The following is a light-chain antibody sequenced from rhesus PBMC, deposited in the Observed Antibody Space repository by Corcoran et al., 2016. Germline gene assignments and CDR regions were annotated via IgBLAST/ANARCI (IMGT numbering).Light chain of an antibody. J-gene: IGKJ1*01. Sequence: DIQMTQSPSSLSASVGDTVTITRRASQSMSSWFDWYQQKQGKAPKLLIYKTSRLQSWVPARFSGSGTGTFVNLTISRRQAKDFGTYYYLKYNSKPWTFGQGTKVEIK. V-gene: IGKV1-22*01. CDR3: LKYNSKPWT. CDR1: QSMSSW. CDR2: KTS.